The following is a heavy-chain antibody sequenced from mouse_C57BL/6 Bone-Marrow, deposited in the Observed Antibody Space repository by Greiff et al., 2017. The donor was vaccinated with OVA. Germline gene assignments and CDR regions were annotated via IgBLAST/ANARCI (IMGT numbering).Heavy chain of an antibody. CDR3: TRSYKSYYAMDD. Sequence: QVQLQQSGAELVRPGASVTLSCKASGYTFTTYEMHWVKQTPVHGLEWIGAIDPETGGTSYNQTFKGTAILTADKSSSTSYMELRSLTSEDSAVYYCTRSYKSYYAMDDWGQGTAVTVSS. J-gene: IGHJ4*01. V-gene: IGHV1-15*01. CDR1: GYTFTTYE. CDR2: IDPETGGT. D-gene: IGHD1-1*01.